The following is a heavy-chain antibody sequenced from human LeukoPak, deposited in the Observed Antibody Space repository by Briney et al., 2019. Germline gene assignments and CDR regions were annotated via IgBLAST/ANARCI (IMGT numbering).Heavy chain of an antibody. Sequence: SSETLSLTCAVYGGSFSGYYWSWIRQPPGKGLEWIGEINHSGSTNYNPSLKSRVTISVDTSKNQFSLKLSSVTAADTAVYYCARETSSSWYLAFDYWGQGTLVTVSS. CDR3: ARETSSSWYLAFDY. J-gene: IGHJ4*02. V-gene: IGHV4-34*01. D-gene: IGHD6-13*01. CDR2: INHSGST. CDR1: GGSFSGYY.